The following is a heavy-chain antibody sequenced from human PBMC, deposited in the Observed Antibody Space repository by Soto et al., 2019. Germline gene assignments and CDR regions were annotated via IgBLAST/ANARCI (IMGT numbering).Heavy chain of an antibody. D-gene: IGHD6-13*01. CDR2: ISGSGVST. CDR3: AKGRSSSWYPTANWFDP. Sequence: EVQLLESGGGLVQPGGSLRLSCGASQFTFSTYAMSWVRQAPGKGLDWVSAISGSGVSTYYADSVKGRFTISRDNSKNTLYLQKNSLRAEDTAVYYCAKGRSSSWYPTANWFDPWGQGTLVTVSS. J-gene: IGHJ5*02. CDR1: QFTFSTYA. V-gene: IGHV3-23*01.